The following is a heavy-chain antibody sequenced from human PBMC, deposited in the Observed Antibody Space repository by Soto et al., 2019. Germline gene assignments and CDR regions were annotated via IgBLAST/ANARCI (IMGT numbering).Heavy chain of an antibody. CDR1: GFTFSTYG. CDR3: AKEHDGSGYFHQYGMEV. D-gene: IGHD3-22*01. J-gene: IGHJ6*02. V-gene: IGHV3-30*18. CDR2: ISFDASNK. Sequence: PGGSLRLSCAASGFTFSTYGMHWVRQAPGKGLEWVALISFDASNKYYADSVKGRFTISRDNSKNTLFLLMDSLRAEDTAVYYCAKEHDGSGYFHQYGMEVWGQGTTVTSP.